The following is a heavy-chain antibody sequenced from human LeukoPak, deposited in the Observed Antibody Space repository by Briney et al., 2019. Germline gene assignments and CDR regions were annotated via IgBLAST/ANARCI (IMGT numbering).Heavy chain of an antibody. CDR3: ARDDVVLHYDSFEGAFDI. CDR1: GFSFSSYS. D-gene: IGHD3-22*01. Sequence: GGSLRLSCAASGFSFSSYSMNWVRQAPGKGLEWVSSISSSSSYIYYADSVKGRFTISRDNAKNSLYLQMNSLRAEDTAVYYCARDDVVLHYDSFEGAFDIWGQGTMVTVSS. J-gene: IGHJ3*02. V-gene: IGHV3-21*01. CDR2: ISSSSSYI.